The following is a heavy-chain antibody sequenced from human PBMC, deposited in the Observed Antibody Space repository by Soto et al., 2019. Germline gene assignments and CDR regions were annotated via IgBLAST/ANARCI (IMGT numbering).Heavy chain of an antibody. D-gene: IGHD3-3*01. J-gene: IGHJ3*02. Sequence: ASVKVSCKASGYTFASYYMHWVRQAPGQGLEWMGIINPSGGSTSYAQKFQGRVTMTRDTSTSTVYMELSSLRSEDTAVYYCARDRRTHYDFWSAPSDAFDIWGQGTMVTVSS. CDR3: ARDRRTHYDFWSAPSDAFDI. CDR1: GYTFASYY. V-gene: IGHV1-46*01. CDR2: INPSGGST.